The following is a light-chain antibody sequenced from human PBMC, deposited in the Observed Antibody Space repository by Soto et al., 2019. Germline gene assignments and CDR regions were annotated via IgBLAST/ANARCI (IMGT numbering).Light chain of an antibody. CDR3: QQYGGSPRT. J-gene: IGKJ1*01. V-gene: IGKV3-20*01. Sequence: EIVLTQSPGNLSLSPGERATLSCRASQSVSSNYLAWYQQKSGQAPRLLIYGASSRATGIPDRFSGSGSGTDFTLTISRLEPEDFAVYYGQQYGGSPRTFGQGTKVEIK. CDR1: QSVSSNY. CDR2: GAS.